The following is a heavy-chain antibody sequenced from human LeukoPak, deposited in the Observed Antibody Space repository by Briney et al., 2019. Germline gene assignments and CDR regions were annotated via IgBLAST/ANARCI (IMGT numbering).Heavy chain of an antibody. J-gene: IGHJ4*02. Sequence: GASVKVSCKASGATFISYAMSWVRQAPGQGLEWMGGIIPIFGTANYAQKFQGRVTITADKSTSTAYMELSRLRSDDTAVYYCARGGIAVAEDYWGQGTLVTVSS. V-gene: IGHV1-69*06. CDR1: GATFISYA. CDR2: IIPIFGTA. CDR3: ARGGIAVAEDY. D-gene: IGHD6-19*01.